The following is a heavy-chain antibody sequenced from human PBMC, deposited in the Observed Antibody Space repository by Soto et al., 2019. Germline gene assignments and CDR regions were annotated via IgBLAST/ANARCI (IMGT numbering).Heavy chain of an antibody. J-gene: IGHJ1*01. CDR2: IYHSGST. CDR3: ARGVGVRGVITGNFQH. CDR1: GYSISSGYY. D-gene: IGHD3-10*01. V-gene: IGHV4-38-2*01. Sequence: PSETLSLTCAVSGYSISSGYYWGWIRQPPGKGLEWIGSIYHSGSTYYNPSLKSRVTISVDTSKNQFSLKLSSVTAADTAVYYCARGVGVRGVITGNFQHWGQGTLVTVSS.